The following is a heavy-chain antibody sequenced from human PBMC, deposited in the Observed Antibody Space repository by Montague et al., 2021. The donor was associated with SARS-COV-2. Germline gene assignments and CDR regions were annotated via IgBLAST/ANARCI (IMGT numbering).Heavy chain of an antibody. D-gene: IGHD2-15*01. CDR2: FSYSDST. V-gene: IGHV4-39*01. CDR3: AKLGYCRGGACFRGGFEF. J-gene: IGHJ4*02. CDR1: GASISTSTDH. Sequence: SETLSLTCSVSGASISTSTDHWAWIRQSPGKGLEWVGSFSYSDSTHYNPSLRSRVTISVDSSKNQFSLKLNSVTAADTAVYYCAKLGYCRGGACFRGGFEFWGQGILVPVSS.